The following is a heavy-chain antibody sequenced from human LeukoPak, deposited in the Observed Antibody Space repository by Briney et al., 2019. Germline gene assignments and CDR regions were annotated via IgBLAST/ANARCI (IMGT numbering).Heavy chain of an antibody. J-gene: IGHJ3*02. V-gene: IGHV4-39*01. CDR1: GGSISSSSYY. CDR3: ARTLRDIVVVVAASFSAFDI. CDR2: IYYSGST. Sequence: SETLSLTCTVSGGSISSSSYYWGWIRQPPGKGLEWIGSIYYSGSTYYNPSLKSRVTISVDTSKNQFSLKLSSVTAADTAVYYCARTLRDIVVVVAASFSAFDIWGQGTMVTVSS. D-gene: IGHD2-15*01.